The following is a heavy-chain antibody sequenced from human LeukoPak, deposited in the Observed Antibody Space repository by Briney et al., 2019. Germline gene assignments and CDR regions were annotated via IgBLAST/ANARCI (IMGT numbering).Heavy chain of an antibody. V-gene: IGHV3-7*04. CDR2: IKQDGSEE. CDR3: ARGAYSTVY. D-gene: IGHD6-13*01. J-gene: IGHJ4*02. CDR1: GFTFTSCG. Sequence: GGSLRLSCAASGFTFTSCGMHWVRQAPGKGLEWVANIKQDGSEEYYVDSVKGRFTISRDNAKNSLYLQMNSLRAEDTAVYYCARGAYSTVYWGQGTLVTVSS.